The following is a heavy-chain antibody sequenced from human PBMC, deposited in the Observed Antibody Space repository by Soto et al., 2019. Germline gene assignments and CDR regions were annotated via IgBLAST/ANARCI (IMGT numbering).Heavy chain of an antibody. J-gene: IGHJ4*02. Sequence: GGSLRLSCAASGFTFSTYSMNWARQAPGKGLEWVSSISSTGSYIYHADSVQGRFTISRDNAKNSLYLQMNSLRAEDTAVYYCARDVNVVVVPAAMLFDYWGQGALVTVSS. V-gene: IGHV3-21*01. CDR1: GFTFSTYS. D-gene: IGHD2-2*01. CDR3: ARDVNVVVVPAAMLFDY. CDR2: ISSTGSYI.